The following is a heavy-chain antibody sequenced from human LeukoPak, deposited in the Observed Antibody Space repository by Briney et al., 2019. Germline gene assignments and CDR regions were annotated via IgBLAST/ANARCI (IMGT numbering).Heavy chain of an antibody. Sequence: PGGSLRLSCAASGFTFGTYWMTWVRQAPGKGLVWVAVIRDDGTTANYADSVKGRFTASRDDAKNTVYLQMSSLRAEDTAVYYCHPLAYVTNWGQGTLVTVSS. CDR3: HPLAYVTN. V-gene: IGHV3-74*01. D-gene: IGHD2-8*01. CDR1: GFTFGTYW. J-gene: IGHJ4*02. CDR2: IRDDGTTA.